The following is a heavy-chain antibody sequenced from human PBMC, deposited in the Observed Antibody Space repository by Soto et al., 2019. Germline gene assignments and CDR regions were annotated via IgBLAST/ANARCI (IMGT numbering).Heavy chain of an antibody. D-gene: IGHD6-19*01. CDR2: IGNSGGST. CDR1: GFTFGDYA. Sequence: PGGSLRLSCTASGFTFGDYAMSWFRQAPGKGLEWVSIIGNSGGSTFYADSVKGRCTISRDNSKNTLYLQMNNLRAEDTAVYYCAKHFDSGCPDYWGQGTLVTVSS. CDR3: AKHFDSGCPDY. V-gene: IGHV3-23*01. J-gene: IGHJ4*02.